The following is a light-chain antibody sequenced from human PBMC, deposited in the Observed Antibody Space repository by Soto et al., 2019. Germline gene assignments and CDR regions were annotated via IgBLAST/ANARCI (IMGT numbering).Light chain of an antibody. CDR2: EGH. V-gene: IGLV2-23*01. J-gene: IGLJ1*01. Sequence: LAQPASVSASPGQSITISCTGASGYVGTYSLVSWYQQHPGKAPKVVIYEGHKRPSGVSDRFSGSTSVNTASLTISGLQTDDDADYYCCLYVGATTYVFGTGTKVTVL. CDR3: CLYVGATTYV. CDR1: SGYVGTYSL.